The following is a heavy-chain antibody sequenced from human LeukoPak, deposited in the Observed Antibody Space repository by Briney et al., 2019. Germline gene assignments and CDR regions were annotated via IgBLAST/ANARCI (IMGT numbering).Heavy chain of an antibody. J-gene: IGHJ4*02. D-gene: IGHD4-17*01. CDR2: IYSGGST. Sequence: GGSLRLSCAASGFTFSSYSMNWVRQAPGKGLEWVSVIYSGGSTYYADSVKGRFTISRDNAQRSLFLQMNSLTAEDTAVYYCARTVSYWGQGTLVTVSS. CDR3: ARTVSY. V-gene: IGHV3-66*01. CDR1: GFTFSSYS.